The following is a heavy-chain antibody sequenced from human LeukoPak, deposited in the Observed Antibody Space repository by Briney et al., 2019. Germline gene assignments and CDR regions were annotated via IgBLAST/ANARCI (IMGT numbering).Heavy chain of an antibody. CDR3: ASGPYQLLLNY. CDR1: GGSISSYY. Sequence: SETLSLTCTVSGGSISSYYWSWIRQPPGKGLEWIGYIYYSGSTDYNPSLKSRVTISVDTSKNQFSLKLSSVTAADTAVYYCASGPYQLLLNYWGQGTLVTVSS. CDR2: IYYSGST. J-gene: IGHJ4*02. D-gene: IGHD2-2*01. V-gene: IGHV4-59*01.